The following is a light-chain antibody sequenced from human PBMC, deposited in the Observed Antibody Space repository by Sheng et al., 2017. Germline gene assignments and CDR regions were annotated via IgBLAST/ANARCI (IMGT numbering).Light chain of an antibody. Sequence: QSALTQPAPCLGLLDSRSPSPALEPAVTLVLIFMSPGTNNTPAKPPKLIIYDVNYRPSGVSDRFSGSKSGNTASLTISGLQPEDEADYYCSSYTSTSTLFGTGTKVTVL. J-gene: IGLJ1*01. V-gene: IGLV2-14*03. CDR1: AVTLVLIF. CDR2: DVN. CDR3: SSYTSTSTL.